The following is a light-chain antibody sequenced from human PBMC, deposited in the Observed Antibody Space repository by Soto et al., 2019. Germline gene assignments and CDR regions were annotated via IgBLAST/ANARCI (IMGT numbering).Light chain of an antibody. Sequence: SYELTQPHSVSVSPGQTASITCSGNKLGNKYACWYQQKPGQSPVVVIYQDSTRRSGIPERFSGSNSGNTATLSISGTQAMDEADYYCQAWDSSTVVFGGGTKVTVL. V-gene: IGLV3-1*01. CDR1: KLGNKY. CDR2: QDS. J-gene: IGLJ2*01. CDR3: QAWDSSTVV.